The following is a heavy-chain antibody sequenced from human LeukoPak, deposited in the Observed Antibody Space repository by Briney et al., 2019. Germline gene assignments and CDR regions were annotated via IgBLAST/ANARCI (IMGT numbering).Heavy chain of an antibody. D-gene: IGHD5-18*01. CDR2: IYSGGST. V-gene: IGHV3-66*01. Sequence: GGSLRLSCAASGFTVSSNYMSWVRKAPGKGLEWVSVIYSGGSTYYADSVKGRFTISRDNSKNTLYLQMNSLRAEDTAVYYCARGGGGIQLWLYYFDYWGQGTLVTVSS. CDR1: GFTVSSNY. J-gene: IGHJ4*02. CDR3: ARGGGGIQLWLYYFDY.